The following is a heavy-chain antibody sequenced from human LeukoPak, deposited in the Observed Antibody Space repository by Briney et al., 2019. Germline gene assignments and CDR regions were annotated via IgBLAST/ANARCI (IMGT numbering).Heavy chain of an antibody. Sequence: GGSLRLSCAASGFTFSSYSMNWVRQAPGKGLEWVSSISSSGSYIYYADSVKGRFTISRDNAKNSLYLQMNSLRAEDTAVYYCANYDSSGYIFDYWGQGTLVTVSS. CDR1: GFTFSSYS. CDR2: ISSSGSYI. CDR3: ANYDSSGYIFDY. V-gene: IGHV3-21*01. J-gene: IGHJ4*02. D-gene: IGHD3-22*01.